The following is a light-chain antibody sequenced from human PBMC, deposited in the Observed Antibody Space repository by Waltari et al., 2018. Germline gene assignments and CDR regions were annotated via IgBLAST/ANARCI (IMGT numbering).Light chain of an antibody. CDR3: QQYGSSVMYT. V-gene: IGKV3-20*01. Sequence: RACHILSRSRLAWHQQQVGQAPRLLIYAASYSATGIPDRFSGGGSGTDFSLIITRVEPEDVALYYCQQYGSSVMYTFGQGTKLEI. CDR1: HILSRSR. J-gene: IGKJ2*01. CDR2: AAS.